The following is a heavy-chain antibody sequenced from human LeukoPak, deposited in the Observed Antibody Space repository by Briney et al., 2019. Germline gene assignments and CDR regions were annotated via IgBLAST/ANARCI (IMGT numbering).Heavy chain of an antibody. V-gene: IGHV1-2*04. CDR3: AREVGATTPYFDY. CDR2: INPNSGGT. CDR1: GGTFSSYA. J-gene: IGHJ4*02. Sequence: ASVKVSCKASGGTFSSYAISWVRQAPGQGLEWMGWINPNSGGTNYAQKFQGWVTMTRDTSISTAYMELSRLRSDDTAVYYCAREVGATTPYFDYWGQGTLVTVSS. D-gene: IGHD1-26*01.